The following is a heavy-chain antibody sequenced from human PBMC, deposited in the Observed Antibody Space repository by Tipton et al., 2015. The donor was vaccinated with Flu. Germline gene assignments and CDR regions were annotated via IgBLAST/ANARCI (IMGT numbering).Heavy chain of an antibody. Sequence: QSGPEVKKPGASVKVSCKASGYTFTSYGISWVRQAPGQGLEWMGWISAYNGNTNCAQKLQGRVTMTTDTSTSTAYMELRSLRSDDTAVYYCARGIPEDIVVVPAAMELFDYWGQGTLVTVSS. V-gene: IGHV1-18*04. CDR2: ISAYNGNT. D-gene: IGHD2-2*01. CDR3: ARGIPEDIVVVPAAMELFDY. CDR1: GYTFTSYG. J-gene: IGHJ4*02.